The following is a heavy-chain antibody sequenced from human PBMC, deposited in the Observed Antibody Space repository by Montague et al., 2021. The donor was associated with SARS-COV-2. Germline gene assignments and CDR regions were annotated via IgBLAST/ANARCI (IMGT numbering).Heavy chain of an antibody. Sequence: SETLSLTCAVYGGSFGGYYWSRIRQPPGKGLEWIGEINHSGSTNYNPSLKSRVTISVDTSKNQFSLKLSSVTAADTAVYYCARVRYYGSGTSLGMDVWGQGTTVTVSS. CDR2: INHSGST. CDR3: ARVRYYGSGTSLGMDV. CDR1: GGSFGGYY. J-gene: IGHJ6*02. V-gene: IGHV4-34*01. D-gene: IGHD3-10*01.